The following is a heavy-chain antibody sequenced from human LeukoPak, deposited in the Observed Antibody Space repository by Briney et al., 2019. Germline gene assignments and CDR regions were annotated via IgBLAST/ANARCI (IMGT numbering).Heavy chain of an antibody. V-gene: IGHV3-9*01. CDR1: GFTFSSYT. CDR2: ITWNRDNI. D-gene: IGHD3-22*01. CDR3: AKDLSSAITSALVLDV. Sequence: GGSLRLSCAASGFTFSSYTMKWVRQAPGKGLEWVSGITWNRDNIGYGDSVKGRFTISRDNVKNVLYLQMTSLRPEDTALYYCAKDLSSAITSALVLDVWGQGTTVIVSS. J-gene: IGHJ6*02.